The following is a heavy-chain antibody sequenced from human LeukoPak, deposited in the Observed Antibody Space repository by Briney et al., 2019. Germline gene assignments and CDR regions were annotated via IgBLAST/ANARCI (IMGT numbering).Heavy chain of an antibody. CDR1: GFTFSSYS. V-gene: IGHV3-48*01. Sequence: PGGSLRLSCAASGFTFSSYSMNWVRQAPGKGLEWVSYISGGSATIYYADSVKGRFTISRDNAKNSLDLQMNSLRAEDTAVYYCARDFYSSFDYWGQGTLVTVSS. J-gene: IGHJ4*02. CDR3: ARDFYSSFDY. CDR2: ISGGSATI. D-gene: IGHD4-11*01.